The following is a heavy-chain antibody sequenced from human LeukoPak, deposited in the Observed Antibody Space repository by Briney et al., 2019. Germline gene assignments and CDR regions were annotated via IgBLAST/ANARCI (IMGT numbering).Heavy chain of an antibody. CDR3: ARGTETDTSDSSSFISSHY. Sequence: ASVKVSCKASGYTFNSYGISWVRQAPGQGLEWMGWISAYSSNTNYAQKFQGRVTTTTDTSTSTAYMELSSLRSDDTAVYYCARGTETDTSDSSSFISSHYWGQGTLVTVSS. V-gene: IGHV1-18*01. D-gene: IGHD2-2*01. J-gene: IGHJ4*02. CDR2: ISAYSSNT. CDR1: GYTFNSYG.